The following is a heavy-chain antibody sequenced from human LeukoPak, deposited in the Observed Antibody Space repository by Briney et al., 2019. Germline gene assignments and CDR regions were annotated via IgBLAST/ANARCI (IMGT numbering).Heavy chain of an antibody. CDR3: ARHGATGSFDP. CDR2: IDPSDSYT. V-gene: IGHV5-10-1*01. D-gene: IGHD1-1*01. Sequence: ESLKISCKASGNSFTSYWISWVRQMPGKGLEWMGRIDPSDSYTNYSPSFQGHVTISADKSISTVYLQLSSLKASDTAMYYCARHGATGSFDPWGQGTLVTVSS. CDR1: GNSFTSYW. J-gene: IGHJ5*02.